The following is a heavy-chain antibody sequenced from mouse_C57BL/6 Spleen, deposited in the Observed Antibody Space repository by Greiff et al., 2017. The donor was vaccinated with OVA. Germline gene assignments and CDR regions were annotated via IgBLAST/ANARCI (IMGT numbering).Heavy chain of an antibody. J-gene: IGHJ4*01. D-gene: IGHD3-3*01. CDR3: ARDRGGDAMDY. V-gene: IGHV3-1*01. CDR1: GYSITSGYD. CDR2: ISYSGST. Sequence: EVMLVESGPGMVKPSQSLSLTCTVTGYSITSGYDWHWIRHFPGNKLEWMGYISYSGSTNYNPSLKSRISITHDTSKNHFFLKLNSVTTEDTATYYCARDRGGDAMDYWGQGTSVTVSS.